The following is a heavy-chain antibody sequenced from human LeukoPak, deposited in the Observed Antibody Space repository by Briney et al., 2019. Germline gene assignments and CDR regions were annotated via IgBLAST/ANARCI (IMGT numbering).Heavy chain of an antibody. CDR3: AHYDSSAYHAFDI. J-gene: IGHJ3*02. CDR2: INSDGSST. CDR1: GFTFSSYW. D-gene: IGHD3-22*01. Sequence: GGSLRLSCAASGFTFSSYWMHWVGQAPGKGLVWVSRINSDGSSTSYADSVKGRFTISRDNAKNTLYLQMNSLRAEDTAVYYCAHYDSSAYHAFDIWGQGTMVTVSS. V-gene: IGHV3-74*01.